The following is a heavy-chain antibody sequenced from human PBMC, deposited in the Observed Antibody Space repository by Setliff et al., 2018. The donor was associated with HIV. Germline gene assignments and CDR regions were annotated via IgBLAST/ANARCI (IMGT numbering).Heavy chain of an antibody. V-gene: IGHV4-34*01. J-gene: IGHJ4*02. CDR1: GGSFSGYY. CDR3: ARGSPSSSWYGEYAY. CDR2: INHSGST. Sequence: ETLSLTCAVYGGSFSGYYWSWIRQPPGKGLEWIGEINHSGSTFYSPSLKSRVTIAVDTSKNQFSLKLSAVTAADTAIYYCARGSPSSSWYGEYAYWGQGTLVTVSS. D-gene: IGHD6-13*01.